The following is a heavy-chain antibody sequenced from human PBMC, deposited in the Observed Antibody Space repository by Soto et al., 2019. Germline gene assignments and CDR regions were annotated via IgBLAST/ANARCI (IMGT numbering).Heavy chain of an antibody. V-gene: IGHV3-30-3*01. CDR1: GFASSSYA. D-gene: IGHD6-19*01. Sequence: PGGPRRPSGAASGFASSSYAIHWVGQSPGKGLEWVGVISYDGSNKYYADSVKGRFTIYRDNSKNTLYLQMNSLRAEDTAVYYCARDSYSSGYNWIDPWGQGTLVTVSS. CDR2: ISYDGSNK. CDR3: ARDSYSSGYNWIDP. J-gene: IGHJ5*02.